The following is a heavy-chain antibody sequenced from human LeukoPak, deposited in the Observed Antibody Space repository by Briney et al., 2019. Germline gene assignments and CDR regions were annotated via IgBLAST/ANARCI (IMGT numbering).Heavy chain of an antibody. V-gene: IGHV4-39*07. CDR3: ARDRIYTLGYCSGGSCGMDDY. D-gene: IGHD2-15*01. CDR1: GGSISSSSYY. Sequence: SETLSLTCTVSGGSISSSSYYWGWIRQPPGKGLEWIGSIYYSGSTYYNPSLKSRVTISVDASKNQFSLKLSSVTAADTAVYYCARDRIYTLGYCSGGSCGMDDYWGQGTLVTVSS. CDR2: IYYSGST. J-gene: IGHJ4*02.